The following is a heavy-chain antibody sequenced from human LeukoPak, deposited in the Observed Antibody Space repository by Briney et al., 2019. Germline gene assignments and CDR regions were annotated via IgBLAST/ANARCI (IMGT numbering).Heavy chain of an antibody. CDR1: GYSFTSYW. J-gene: IGHJ4*02. CDR3: ARLLTYYDSSGYCFDY. D-gene: IGHD3-22*01. CDR2: NYPGDSNT. V-gene: IGHV5-51*01. Sequence: GEPLNISCKGSGYSFTSYWIGWLRQLPAKGLKWRGINYPGDSNTRYSPSFQGQVTISADKSISTAYLQWNSLKASDTAMYYCARLLTYYDSSGYCFDYWGEGTLVSVSS.